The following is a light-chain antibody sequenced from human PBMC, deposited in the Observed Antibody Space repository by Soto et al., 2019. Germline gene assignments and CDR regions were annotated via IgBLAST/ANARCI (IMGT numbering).Light chain of an antibody. Sequence: QSVLSQSRWVSGSLSQLVAISCTGTSSDVGGYNYVSWYQQHPGKAPKLMIYDVSKRPSGVPDRFSGSKSGNTASLTISGLQAEDEADYYCNPYTGSSSYVFGTGTKVTVL. J-gene: IGLJ1*01. CDR3: NPYTGSSSYV. V-gene: IGLV2-11*01. CDR2: DVS. CDR1: SSDVGGYNY.